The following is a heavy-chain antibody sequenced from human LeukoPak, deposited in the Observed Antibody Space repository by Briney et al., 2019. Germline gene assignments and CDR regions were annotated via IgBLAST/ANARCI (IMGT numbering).Heavy chain of an antibody. D-gene: IGHD4-17*01. CDR1: RGHFRSYA. CDR3: AREDHYGDFNWFDP. J-gene: IGHJ5*02. V-gene: IGHV1-69*13. CDR2: IIPIFGTA. Sequence: PVQVSSQASRGHFRSYAISWVRPAPGQGLGWIGGIIPIFGTANYPQKFQGRVTITADESTSTAYMELSSLRSEDTAVNYCAREDHYGDFNWFDPWGQGTLVTVSS.